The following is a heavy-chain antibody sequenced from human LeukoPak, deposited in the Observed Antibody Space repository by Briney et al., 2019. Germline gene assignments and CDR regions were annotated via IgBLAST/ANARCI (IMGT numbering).Heavy chain of an antibody. Sequence: GGSLRLSCAASGFTFSSYSMNWVRQAPGKGLEWVSYIRSSGSTIYYADSVKGRFTISRDNAKNSLYLQMNSLRAEDTAVYYCARPGYCGGDCSPLYYYYYMAVWGKGTTVTISS. CDR3: ARPGYCGGDCSPLYYYYYMAV. CDR1: GFTFSSYS. J-gene: IGHJ6*03. CDR2: IRSSGSTI. D-gene: IGHD2-21*02. V-gene: IGHV3-48*04.